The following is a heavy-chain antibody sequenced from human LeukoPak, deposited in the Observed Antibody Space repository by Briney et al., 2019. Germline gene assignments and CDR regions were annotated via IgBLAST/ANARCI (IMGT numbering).Heavy chain of an antibody. CDR3: AKYSSNTGRAFDI. V-gene: IGHV1-69*05. CDR2: IIPIFGTA. Sequence: SVKVSCKASGGTFSSYAISWVRQAPGQGLEWMGGIIPIFGTANYAQKFQGRVTITTDESTSTAYMELSSLRSEDTAVYYCAKYSSNTGRAFDIWGQGTMVTVSS. J-gene: IGHJ3*02. CDR1: GGTFSSYA. D-gene: IGHD6-13*01.